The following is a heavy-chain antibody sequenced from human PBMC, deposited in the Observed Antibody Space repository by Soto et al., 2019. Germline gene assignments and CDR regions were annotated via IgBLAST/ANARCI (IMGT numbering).Heavy chain of an antibody. J-gene: IGHJ5*02. V-gene: IGHV3-30*18. D-gene: IGHD5-12*01. CDR3: AKDPNGEWLRFRANWCDP. CDR2: ISYDGRNK. CDR1: GFTFSSYG. Sequence: QVQLVESGGGVVQPGRSLRLSCAASGFTFSSYGMHWVRQAPGKGLEWVAVISYDGRNKYYADSVKGRFTMSRDTSKNTLYLQMNSLRAEDTAVYFCAKDPNGEWLRFRANWCDPWGQGTLVTVSS.